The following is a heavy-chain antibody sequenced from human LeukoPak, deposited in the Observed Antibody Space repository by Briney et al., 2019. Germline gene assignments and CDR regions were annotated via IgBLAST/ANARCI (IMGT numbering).Heavy chain of an antibody. CDR3: ARQRSDNYYDSSGYHDY. CDR1: GGTFSSYT. D-gene: IGHD3-22*01. CDR2: IIPILGIA. J-gene: IGHJ4*02. Sequence: SVKVSCKASGGTFSSYTISWVRQAPGQGLKWMGRIIPILGIANYAQKFQGGVTITADKSTSTAYMELSSLRSEDTAVYYCARQRSDNYYDSSGYHDYWGQGTLVTVSS. V-gene: IGHV1-69*02.